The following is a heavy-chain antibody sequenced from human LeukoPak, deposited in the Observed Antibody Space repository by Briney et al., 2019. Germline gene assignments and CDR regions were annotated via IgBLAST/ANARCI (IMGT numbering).Heavy chain of an antibody. Sequence: PSETLSLTCTVSGASFSSSSYYWGWHPQPPGKGLEWRVRIYYSGSTYYNPSLKSRVTISVDTSKNQFSLKLSSVTAADTAVYYCARAKGAVAGRSRESNWFDPWGQGTLVTVSS. CDR3: ARAKGAVAGRSRESNWFDP. CDR2: IYYSGST. J-gene: IGHJ5*02. D-gene: IGHD6-19*01. CDR1: GASFSSSSYY. V-gene: IGHV4-39*07.